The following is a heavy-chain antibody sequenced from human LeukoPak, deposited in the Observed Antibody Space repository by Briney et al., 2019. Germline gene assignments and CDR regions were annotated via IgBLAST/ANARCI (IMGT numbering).Heavy chain of an antibody. V-gene: IGHV3-33*03. D-gene: IGHD2-15*01. J-gene: IGHJ4*02. Sequence: GMSLRLSCAASGFTFNVYGIHWVRQAPGKGLEWVAVIWNDGSNKYYADSVKGRFTISRDNAKNTLYLQMNSLRAEDTAVYYCARGYCSGGSCNRPFDYWGQGTLVTVSS. CDR2: IWNDGSNK. CDR3: ARGYCSGGSCNRPFDY. CDR1: GFTFNVYG.